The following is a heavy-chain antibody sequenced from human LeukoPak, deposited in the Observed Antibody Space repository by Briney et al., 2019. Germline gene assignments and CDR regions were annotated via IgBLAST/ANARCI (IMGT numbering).Heavy chain of an antibody. J-gene: IGHJ4*02. Sequence: SETLSHTRTVSGGSISSSRYYWGWIRQPPGKGLEWIGNIYYSGATYYNPSLKSRVTMSVDTSKNQFSLKLSSATAADTAVYYCATIAVGGIHSDNWGQGTLVTVSS. V-gene: IGHV4-39*01. CDR1: GGSISSSRYY. D-gene: IGHD6-13*01. CDR3: ATIAVGGIHSDN. CDR2: IYYSGAT.